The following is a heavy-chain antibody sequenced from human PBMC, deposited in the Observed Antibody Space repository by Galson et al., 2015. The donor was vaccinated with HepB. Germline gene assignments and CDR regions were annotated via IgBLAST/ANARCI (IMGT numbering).Heavy chain of an antibody. CDR3: AREWEVVGATSFDY. CDR1: GFTLISST. CDR2: ISSSSSYI. V-gene: IGHV3-21*06. D-gene: IGHD1-26*01. Sequence: SLRLSCAASGFTLISSTMNWVRQAPGKGLEWVSSISSSSSYIYYADSVKGRFTISRDNAKNSLYLQMNSLRAEDTAVCYCAREWEVVGATSFDYWGQGTLVTVSS. J-gene: IGHJ4*02.